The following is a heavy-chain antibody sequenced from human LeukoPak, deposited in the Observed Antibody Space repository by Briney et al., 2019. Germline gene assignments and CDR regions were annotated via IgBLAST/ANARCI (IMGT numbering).Heavy chain of an antibody. V-gene: IGHV3-23*01. CDR1: GFIFNNFG. CDR2: ISNDGGGT. D-gene: IGHD3-22*01. J-gene: IGHJ5*02. Sequence: GGSLRLSCTASGFIFNNFGLMWVRQAPGKGLEWVSAISNDGGGTTYADFVKGRFTISRDNSKNTLFLQMNSLRAEDTALYYCAKGSSGYFADLWGQGTLVTVPS. CDR3: AKGSSGYFADL.